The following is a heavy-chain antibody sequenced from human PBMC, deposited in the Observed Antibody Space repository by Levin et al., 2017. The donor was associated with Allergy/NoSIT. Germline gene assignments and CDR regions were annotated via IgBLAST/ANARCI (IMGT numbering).Heavy chain of an antibody. D-gene: IGHD4-11*01. CDR3: ARVPDNGNYYFDY. J-gene: IGHJ4*02. CDR2: IYGGGSV. Sequence: QLGESLKISCAGSGFTVTRNYVIWVRQAPGKGLEWVSVIYGGGSVYYADSVKGRFTISRDISKNTVYLQMNDLRAEDTAVYFCARVPDNGNYYFDYWGQGTLVTVSS. CDR1: GFTVTRNY. V-gene: IGHV3-53*01.